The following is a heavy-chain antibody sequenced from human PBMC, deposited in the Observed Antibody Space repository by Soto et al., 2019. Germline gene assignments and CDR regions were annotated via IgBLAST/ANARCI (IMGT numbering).Heavy chain of an antibody. CDR2: INHSGST. V-gene: IGHV4-34*01. D-gene: IGHD2-15*01. CDR3: ARGQSHIVVVVAANNWFDP. Sequence: SETLSLTCAVYGGSFSGYYWSWIRQPPGKGLEWIGEINHSGSTNYNPSLKSRVTISVDTSKNQFSLKLSSVTAADTAVYYCARGQSHIVVVVAANNWFDPWGQGTLVTVSS. J-gene: IGHJ5*02. CDR1: GGSFSGYY.